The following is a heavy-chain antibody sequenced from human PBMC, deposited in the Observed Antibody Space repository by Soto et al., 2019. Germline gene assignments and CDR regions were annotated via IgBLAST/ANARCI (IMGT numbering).Heavy chain of an antibody. CDR3: ARLHGYCISSSCHGHYAMDV. Sequence: SETLSLTCTVSGGSISSGDYYWSWIRQPPGKGLEWIGYIYYSGSTYYNPSLESRVTISVDTSRDQFSLKLSSVTAADTAVYYCARLHGYCISSSCHGHYAMDVWGQGTTVTVSS. CDR1: GGSISSGDYY. J-gene: IGHJ6*02. V-gene: IGHV4-30-4*01. D-gene: IGHD2-2*01. CDR2: IYYSGST.